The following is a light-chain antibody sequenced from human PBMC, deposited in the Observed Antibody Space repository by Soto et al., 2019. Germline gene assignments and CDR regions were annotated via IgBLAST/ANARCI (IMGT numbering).Light chain of an antibody. CDR3: QQSYSAPPT. V-gene: IGKV1-39*01. CDR1: LTTSIY. Sequence: DRVTITCRASLTTSIYLNWYQHKPGKAPRLLIYAASSLQSGVPSRFSGSGSGTDFTLTISSLQAEDFATYYCQQSYSAPPTFGQGTTVE. CDR2: AAS. J-gene: IGKJ1*01.